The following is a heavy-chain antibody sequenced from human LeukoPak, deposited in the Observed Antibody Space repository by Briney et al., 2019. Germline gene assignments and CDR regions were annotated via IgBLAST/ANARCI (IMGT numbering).Heavy chain of an antibody. D-gene: IGHD3-22*01. CDR1: GFTFGDYA. Sequence: GGSLRLSCTASGFTFGDYAVSWVRQAPGKGLEWVGFIRSRTHGGTTEYAASVKGRFAVSRDDSKSIAYLQMDSLITEDTAMYYCASAYGTMGYYQAYWGQGTLVTVSS. V-gene: IGHV3-49*04. CDR3: ASAYGTMGYYQAY. J-gene: IGHJ4*02. CDR2: IRSRTHGGTT.